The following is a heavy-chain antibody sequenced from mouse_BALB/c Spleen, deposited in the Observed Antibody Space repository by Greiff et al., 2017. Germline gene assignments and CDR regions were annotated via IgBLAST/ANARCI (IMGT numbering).Heavy chain of an antibody. CDR1: GFTFSSFG. CDR2: ISSGSSTI. Sequence: DVMLVESGGGLVQPGGSRKLSCAASGFTFSSFGMHWVRQAPEKGLEWVAYISSGSSTIYYADTVKGRFTISRDNPKNNLFLQMTSLRSEDTAMCYCAGEEYAMDFWGQGTAVTV. J-gene: IGHJ4*01. V-gene: IGHV5-17*02. CDR3: AGEEYAMDF.